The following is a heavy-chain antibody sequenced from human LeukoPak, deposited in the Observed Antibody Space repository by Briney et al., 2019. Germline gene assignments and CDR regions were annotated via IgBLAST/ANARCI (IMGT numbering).Heavy chain of an antibody. Sequence: GGSLRLSCAASGFTFSSYEMNWVRQAPGNGLEWVSGISGSGGSTYYANSVKGRFTISRDNSRNTLYLRMNSLRAEDTAVYYCARRGKVRDPDGHTMIVVAYAFDIWGQGTMATVSS. D-gene: IGHD3-22*01. CDR2: ISGSGGST. V-gene: IGHV3-23*01. CDR3: ARRGKVRDPDGHTMIVVAYAFDI. CDR1: GFTFSSYE. J-gene: IGHJ3*02.